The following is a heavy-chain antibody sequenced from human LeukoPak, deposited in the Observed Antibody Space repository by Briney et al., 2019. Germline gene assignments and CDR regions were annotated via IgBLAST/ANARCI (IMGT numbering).Heavy chain of an antibody. V-gene: IGHV1-69*05. Sequence: MGRIIPIFGTANYAQKFQGRVTITTDESTSTAYMELSSLRSEDTAVYYCARVEYCGGDCLWGQGTLVTVSS. CDR2: IIPIFGTA. J-gene: IGHJ4*02. CDR3: ARVEYCGGDCL. D-gene: IGHD2-21*02.